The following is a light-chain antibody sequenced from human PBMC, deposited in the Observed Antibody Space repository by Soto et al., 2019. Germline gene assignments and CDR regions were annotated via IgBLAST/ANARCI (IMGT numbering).Light chain of an antibody. CDR1: QAVNTR. J-gene: IGKJ1*01. CDR2: LAS. CDR3: HQRHSLPQT. V-gene: IGKV3-11*01. Sequence: DIMLTQSPATLSSFLGDRVTLSCRASQAVNTRLAWYQHKPGQAPRLLIYLASNRAAGVPARFSGSGSGTDFTLTISYVQPEDFAVYYCHQRHSLPQTFGQGTKVDIK.